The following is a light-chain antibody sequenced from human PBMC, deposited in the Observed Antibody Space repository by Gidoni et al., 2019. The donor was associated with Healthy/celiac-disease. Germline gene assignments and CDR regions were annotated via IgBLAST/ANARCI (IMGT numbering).Light chain of an antibody. CDR3: QQYGSSPYT. Sequence: EIVLTHSPGTLSLSPVERATLSCRASQRVSSSYLAWYQQKPGQAPRLLIYGASSRATGIPYRFSGSGSGTDFTLTISRLQPEDFAVYYCQQYGSSPYTFGQGTKLEIK. CDR2: GAS. CDR1: QRVSSSY. J-gene: IGKJ2*01. V-gene: IGKV3-20*01.